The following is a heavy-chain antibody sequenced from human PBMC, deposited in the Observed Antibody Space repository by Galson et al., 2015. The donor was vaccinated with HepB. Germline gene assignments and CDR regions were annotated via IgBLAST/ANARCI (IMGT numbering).Heavy chain of an antibody. Sequence: SLRLSCAASGFTFSDYYMSWVRQAPGKGLEWVSAISGSGGSTYYADSVKGRFTISRDNSKNTLYLQMNSLRAEDTAVYYCAKDRDYVWGSYIPLPGGLDVWGQGTTVTVSS. D-gene: IGHD3-16*01. CDR2: ISGSGGST. CDR1: GFTFSDYY. V-gene: IGHV3-23*01. CDR3: AKDRDYVWGSYIPLPGGLDV. J-gene: IGHJ6*02.